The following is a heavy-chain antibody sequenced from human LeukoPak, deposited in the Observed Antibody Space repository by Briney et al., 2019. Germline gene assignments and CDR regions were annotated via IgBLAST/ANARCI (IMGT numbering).Heavy chain of an antibody. CDR1: GYTFTGYY. V-gene: IGHV1-2*02. CDR2: INPNSGGT. J-gene: IGHJ4*02. D-gene: IGHD6-13*01. Sequence: GASVKVSCKASGYTFTGYYMHWVRQAPGQGLEWMGWINPNSGGTNYAQKFQGRVTMTRVTSISTAYMELRSLRSDDTAVYYCARDLLHSSSWYFDYWGQGTLVTVSS. CDR3: ARDLLHSSSWYFDY.